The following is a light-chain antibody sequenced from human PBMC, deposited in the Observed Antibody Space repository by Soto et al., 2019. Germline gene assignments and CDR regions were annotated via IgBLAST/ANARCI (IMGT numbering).Light chain of an antibody. CDR3: KKSKSFPLS. J-gene: IGKJ4*01. CDR1: QGIDSW. V-gene: IGKV1-12*01. Sequence: EIKMTQSSSSLSASVGVRVTITCRAGQGIDSWLAWYQQKPGEAPKVLIYAASSLRSGVPSRFSGSGYGTDFSLTTSSLQPEDLPSYYCKKSKSFPLSCGGGTKV. CDR2: AAS.